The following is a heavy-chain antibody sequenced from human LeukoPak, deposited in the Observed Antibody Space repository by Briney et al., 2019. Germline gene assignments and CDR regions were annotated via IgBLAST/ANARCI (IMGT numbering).Heavy chain of an antibody. J-gene: IGHJ5*01. CDR1: GFTFDDYA. D-gene: IGHD3-10*01. CDR2: ISWNSGSI. Sequence: GGSLRLSCAASGFTFDDYAMHWVRQAPGKGLEWVSGISWNSGSIGYADSVKGRFTISRDNAKNSLYLQMNSLRAEDTAVYYCARDKLINNYLGWFDSWGQGTLVTVSS. V-gene: IGHV3-9*01. CDR3: ARDKLINNYLGWFDS.